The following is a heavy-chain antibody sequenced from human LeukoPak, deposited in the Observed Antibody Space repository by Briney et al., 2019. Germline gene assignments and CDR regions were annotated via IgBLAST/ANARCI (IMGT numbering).Heavy chain of an antibody. CDR1: GYTFTGYF. CDR3: ARDPVNYGSGSYSKHNWFDP. CDR2: INPNSGGT. J-gene: IGHJ5*02. V-gene: IGHV1-2*02. Sequence: ASVKVSCKASGYTFTGYFIHWVRQAPGQGLEWMGWINPNSGGTNYAQKFQGRVTMTRDTSISTAYMELSRLRSDDTAVYYCARDPVNYGSGSYSKHNWFDPWGQGTLVTVSS. D-gene: IGHD3-10*01.